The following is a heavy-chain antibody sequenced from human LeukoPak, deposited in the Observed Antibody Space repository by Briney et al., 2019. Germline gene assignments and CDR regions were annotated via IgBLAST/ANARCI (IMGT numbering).Heavy chain of an antibody. CDR1: GYSFSNYD. CDR2: INPNFGGT. CDR3: VTTPEWATIPFGFDY. J-gene: IGHJ4*02. Sequence: ASVKVSCKASGYSFSNYDMHWVRQAPGQGLEWMGWINPNFGGTNYARKFQGRVTMTRDTSISTVYKELSRLRSDDTAVYYCVTTPEWATIPFGFDYWGQGSLVTVSS. V-gene: IGHV1-2*02. D-gene: IGHD5-12*01.